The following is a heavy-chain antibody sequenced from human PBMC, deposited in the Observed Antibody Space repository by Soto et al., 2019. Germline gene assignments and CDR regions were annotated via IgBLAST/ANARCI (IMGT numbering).Heavy chain of an antibody. D-gene: IGHD3-10*01. CDR1: GYTFTSYG. CDR3: ARVRYYGSGSYDNWFDP. CDR2: ISAYNGNT. J-gene: IGHJ5*02. Sequence: QVQLVQSGAEVKKPGASVKVSCKASGYTFTSYGISWVRQAPGQGLEWMGWISAYNGNTNYAQKLQGRVTMTTDTPTSTAYMELRSLRSDDTAVYYCARVRYYGSGSYDNWFDPWGQGTLVTVSS. V-gene: IGHV1-18*01.